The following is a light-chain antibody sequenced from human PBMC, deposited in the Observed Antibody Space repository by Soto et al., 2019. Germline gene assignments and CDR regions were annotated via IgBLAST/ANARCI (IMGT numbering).Light chain of an antibody. Sequence: EVVMRQSPATLSVSPGEGATLSCRASQGIGDTLAWYQHKPGQTPRLLIHDTSTRATGVPARFSGSGSGTDFTLTISSLEPEDFAVYYCQHRSIWPVSFGQGTRLEIK. CDR1: QGIGDT. V-gene: IGKV3-11*01. J-gene: IGKJ5*01. CDR2: DTS. CDR3: QHRSIWPVS.